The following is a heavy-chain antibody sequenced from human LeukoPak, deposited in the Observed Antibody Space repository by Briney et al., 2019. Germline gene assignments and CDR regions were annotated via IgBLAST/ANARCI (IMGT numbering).Heavy chain of an antibody. Sequence: TGGSLRLSCAASGFTFSSYGMHWVRQAPGKGLEWVAVISYDGSNKYYADSVKGRFTISRDNSKNTLYLQMNSLRAEDTAVYYCAKDPFVGGDFGDYGMDVWGQGTTVTVSS. CDR1: GFTFSSYG. V-gene: IGHV3-30*18. CDR2: ISYDGSNK. D-gene: IGHD4-17*01. J-gene: IGHJ6*02. CDR3: AKDPFVGGDFGDYGMDV.